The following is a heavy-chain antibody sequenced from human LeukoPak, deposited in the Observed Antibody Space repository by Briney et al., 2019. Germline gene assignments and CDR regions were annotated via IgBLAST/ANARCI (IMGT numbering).Heavy chain of an antibody. Sequence: ASVKVSCKASGYTFTGYYMHWVRQAPGQGLEWMGWISAYNGNTNYAQKLQGRVTMTTDTSTSTAYMELRSLRSDDTAVYYCARELDYYYDSSGLDYWGQGTLVTVSS. CDR3: ARELDYYYDSSGLDY. D-gene: IGHD3-22*01. J-gene: IGHJ4*02. V-gene: IGHV1-18*04. CDR1: GYTFTGYY. CDR2: ISAYNGNT.